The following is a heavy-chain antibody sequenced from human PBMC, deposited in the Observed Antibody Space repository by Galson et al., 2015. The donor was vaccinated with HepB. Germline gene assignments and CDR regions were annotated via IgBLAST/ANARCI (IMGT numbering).Heavy chain of an antibody. V-gene: IGHV3-30-3*01. CDR2: ISYDGSNK. J-gene: IGHJ4*02. CDR3: ARGGASWIQLWLRTGFDY. CDR1: GFTFSSCA. Sequence: SLRLSCAASGFTFSSCAMHWVRQAPGKGLEWVAIISYDGSNKYYTDSVKGRFTLSRDNSKNTLFLQMNSLRAEDTAVYYCARGGASWIQLWLRTGFDYWGQGTLVTVSS. D-gene: IGHD5-18*01.